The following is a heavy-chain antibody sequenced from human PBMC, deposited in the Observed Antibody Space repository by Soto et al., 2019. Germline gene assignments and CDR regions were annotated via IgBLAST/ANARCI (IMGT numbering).Heavy chain of an antibody. V-gene: IGHV1-18*01. CDR2: ISAYNGNT. Sequence: ASVKVSCKASGYTFTSCGITWVRQSPVQGLEWMGWISAYNGNTNYAQKLQGRVTMTTDTSTSTAYMELRSLRSDDTAVYYCARRRRTTGTTTYYFDYWSQGTLVTVSS. J-gene: IGHJ4*02. CDR3: ARRRRTTGTTTYYFDY. D-gene: IGHD1-7*01. CDR1: GYTFTSCG.